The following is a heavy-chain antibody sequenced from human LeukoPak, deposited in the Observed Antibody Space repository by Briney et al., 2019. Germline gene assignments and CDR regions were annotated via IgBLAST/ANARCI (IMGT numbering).Heavy chain of an antibody. CDR2: IKPDGSEK. V-gene: IGHV3-7*01. Sequence: RTGGSLRLSCAGSGFTFRSHWMNWVRQAPGKGLEWVANIKPDGSEKYYVDSVKARFTISRDNAKNSLFLEMNSLRVEDTAVYYCAKGDRPNSGYSSSGYWGQGTLVTVSS. CDR3: AKGDRPNSGYSSSGY. CDR1: GFTFRSHW. D-gene: IGHD3-22*01. J-gene: IGHJ4*02.